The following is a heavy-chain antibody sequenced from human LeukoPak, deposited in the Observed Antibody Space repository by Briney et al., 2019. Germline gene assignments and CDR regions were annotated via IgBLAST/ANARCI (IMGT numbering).Heavy chain of an antibody. Sequence: GESLKISCQGSGYLFTSYWIGRVRQLPGKGLEWMGIIYPGDSDTRYRPSFQGQVTISADKSISTAYLQWSSLKASDTAMYYCARLSRDGYNAPLDYWGQGTLVTVSS. V-gene: IGHV5-51*01. CDR1: GYLFTSYW. D-gene: IGHD5-24*01. CDR3: ARLSRDGYNAPLDY. J-gene: IGHJ4*02. CDR2: IYPGDSDT.